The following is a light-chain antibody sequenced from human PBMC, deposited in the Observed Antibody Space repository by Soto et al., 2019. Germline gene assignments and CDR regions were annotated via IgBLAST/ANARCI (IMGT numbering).Light chain of an antibody. CDR3: SSYTGRNTPVV. CDR2: DVS. V-gene: IGLV2-14*01. CDR1: SSDVGGYNY. Sequence: QSALTQPASVSGSPGQSITISCTGTSSDVGGYNYVSWYQQHPVKALNLIIFDVSNRPSGVSNRFSGSKSGNKDTLTISGQQADEEGEYSCSSYTGRNTPVVFGGGKKLTVL. J-gene: IGLJ2*01.